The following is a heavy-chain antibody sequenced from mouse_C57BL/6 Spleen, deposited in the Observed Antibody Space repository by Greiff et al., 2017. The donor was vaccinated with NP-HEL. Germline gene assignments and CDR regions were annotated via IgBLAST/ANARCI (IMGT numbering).Heavy chain of an antibody. CDR1: GFTFSDYG. J-gene: IGHJ4*01. V-gene: IGHV5-15*04. Sequence: EVMLVESGGGLVQPGGSLKLSCAASGFTFSDYGMAWVRQAPRKGPEWVAFISNLAYSIYYADTVTGRFTISRENAKNTLDLEMSRLRSEDTAMYYCARLSLPYAMDYWGQGTSVTVSS. CDR2: ISNLAYSI. D-gene: IGHD5-5*01. CDR3: ARLSLPYAMDY.